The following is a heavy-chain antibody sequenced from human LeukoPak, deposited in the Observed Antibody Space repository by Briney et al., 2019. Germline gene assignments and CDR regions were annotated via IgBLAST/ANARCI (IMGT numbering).Heavy chain of an antibody. CDR2: FGTRSSSI. Sequence: PGGSLRLSCAASGFTFSYYGMQWVRQAPGKGLEWVSSFGTRSSSIYYAHSVTGRFIVSRDNAKNSLFLQMNSLRAEDTAVYYCARENDQGFDYWGQGTLVTVSS. V-gene: IGHV3-21*01. J-gene: IGHJ4*02. CDR1: GFTFSYYG. CDR3: ARENDQGFDY. D-gene: IGHD3-16*01.